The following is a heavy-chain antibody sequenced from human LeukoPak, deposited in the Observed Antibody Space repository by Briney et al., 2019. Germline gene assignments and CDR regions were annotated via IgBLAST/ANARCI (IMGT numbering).Heavy chain of an antibody. J-gene: IGHJ3*02. V-gene: IGHV4-34*01. CDR3: ARAHDYGNVFDI. CDR1: VGSFSGYY. D-gene: IGHD4-17*01. CDR2: INHSGST. Sequence: SETLSLTCAVYVGSFSGYYWSWIRQPPGKGLEWIGEINHSGSTNYNPSLKSRVTISVDTSKNQFSLKLSSVTVADTAVYYCARAHDYGNVFDIWGQGTMVTVSS.